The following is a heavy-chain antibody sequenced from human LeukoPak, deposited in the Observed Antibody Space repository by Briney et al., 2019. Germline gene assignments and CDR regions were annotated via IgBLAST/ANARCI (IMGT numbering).Heavy chain of an antibody. D-gene: IGHD2/OR15-2a*01. J-gene: IGHJ4*02. CDR3: ARSGLSRFGF. V-gene: IGHV3-23*01. Sequence: GGTLRLSCAASGFTFSGYGMSWVRQAPGKGLKWVSAISGSGGSTYYADSVKGRITISRDNSKNTLYLQMNSLRAEDTAVYYCARSGLSRFGFWGQGTLVTVSS. CDR1: GFTFSGYG. CDR2: ISGSGGST.